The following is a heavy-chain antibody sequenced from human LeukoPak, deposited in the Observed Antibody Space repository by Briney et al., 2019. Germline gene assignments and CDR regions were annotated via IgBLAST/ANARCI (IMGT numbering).Heavy chain of an antibody. J-gene: IGHJ3*02. CDR3: ARDRSDHYYDSSGYYKVHAFDI. CDR2: IISIFGTA. CDR1: GGTFSSYA. Sequence: SVKVSCKASGGTFSSYAISWVRQAPGQGLEWMGGIISIFGTANYAQKFQGRVTITADESTSTAYMELSSLRFEDTAVYYCARDRSDHYYDSSGYYKVHAFDIWGQGTMVTVSS. V-gene: IGHV1-69*13. D-gene: IGHD3-22*01.